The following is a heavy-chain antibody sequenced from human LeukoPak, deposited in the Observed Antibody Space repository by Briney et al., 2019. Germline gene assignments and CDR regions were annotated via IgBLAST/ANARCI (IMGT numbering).Heavy chain of an antibody. CDR2: ISYDGSNK. V-gene: IGHV3-30*04. CDR1: GFTFSSYA. J-gene: IGHJ6*02. Sequence: PGGSLRLSCAASGFTFSSYAMHWVRQAPGKGLEWVAVISYDGSNKYYADSVKGRFTISRDNSKNTLYLQMNSLRAEDTAVYYCATGGDPYFDWSNYGKDVWGQGTTVTVSS. CDR3: ATGGDPYFDWSNYGKDV. D-gene: IGHD3-9*01.